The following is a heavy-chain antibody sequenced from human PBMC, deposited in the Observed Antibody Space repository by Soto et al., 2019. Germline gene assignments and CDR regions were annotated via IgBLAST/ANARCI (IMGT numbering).Heavy chain of an antibody. CDR3: ARMTEGVGYYDSSGFDY. CDR2: IIPIFGTA. CDR1: GGTFSSYA. Sequence: SVKVSCKASGGTFSSYAISWVRQAPGQGLEWMGGIIPIFGTANYVQKFQGRVTITADESSSTAYMELSSLRSEDTAVYYCARMTEGVGYYDSSGFDYWGQGTLVTVSS. D-gene: IGHD3-22*01. V-gene: IGHV1-69*13. J-gene: IGHJ4*02.